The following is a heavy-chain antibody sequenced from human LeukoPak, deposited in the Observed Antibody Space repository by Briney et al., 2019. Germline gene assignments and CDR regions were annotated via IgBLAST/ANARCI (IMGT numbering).Heavy chain of an antibody. CDR2: IYSGGST. J-gene: IGHJ5*02. CDR1: GFTVSSNY. CDR3: ATSLYGDYSGGILAP. Sequence: GGSLRLSCAASGFTVSSNYVSWVRQAPGKGLEWVSVIYSGGSTYYADSVKGRFTISRDNSKNTLYLQMNSLRAEDTAVYYCATSLYGDYSGGILAPWGQRTLVTVSS. V-gene: IGHV3-66*02. D-gene: IGHD4-17*01.